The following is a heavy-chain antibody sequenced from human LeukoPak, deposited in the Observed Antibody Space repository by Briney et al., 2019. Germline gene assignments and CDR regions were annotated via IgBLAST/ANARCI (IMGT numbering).Heavy chain of an antibody. J-gene: IGHJ4*02. CDR3: AGAYNWNEPYFDY. V-gene: IGHV1-46*01. CDR2: INPSGGST. D-gene: IGHD1-1*01. CDR1: GYTFTSYY. Sequence: ASVKVSCKASGYTFTSYYMHWVRQAPGQGLEWMGIINPSGGSTSYAQKFQGRVTMTRDMSTSTVYMELSSLRSEDTAVYYCAGAYNWNEPYFDYWGQGTLVTVSS.